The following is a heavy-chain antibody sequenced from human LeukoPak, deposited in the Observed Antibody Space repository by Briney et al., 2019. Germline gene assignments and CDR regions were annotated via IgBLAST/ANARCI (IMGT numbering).Heavy chain of an antibody. CDR1: GGSISGSY. D-gene: IGHD3-22*01. Sequence: SETLSLTCTVSGGSISGSYWSWIRQPPGKGLGWIGYIYSSGSTNYNPALKSRVTISVDTSKNQFSLKLKSVTTADTAVYYCARNFTDSGSYYSEYWGQGTLVTVSS. V-gene: IGHV4-59*01. J-gene: IGHJ4*02. CDR3: ARNFTDSGSYYSEY. CDR2: IYSSGST.